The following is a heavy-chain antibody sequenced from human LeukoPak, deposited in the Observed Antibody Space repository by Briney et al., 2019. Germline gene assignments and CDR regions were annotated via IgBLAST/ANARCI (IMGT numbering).Heavy chain of an antibody. J-gene: IGHJ6*02. CDR2: IYSGGST. CDR3: ARGYDFWSGSPPWYYYYGMDV. Sequence: PGGSLRLSCAASGFTVSSNYMSWVRQAPGKGLEWVSVIYSGGSTYYADSVKGRFTISRGNSKNTLYLQMNSLRAEDTAVYYCARGYDFWSGSPPWYYYYGMDVWGQGTTVTVSS. CDR1: GFTVSSNY. D-gene: IGHD3-3*01. V-gene: IGHV3-53*01.